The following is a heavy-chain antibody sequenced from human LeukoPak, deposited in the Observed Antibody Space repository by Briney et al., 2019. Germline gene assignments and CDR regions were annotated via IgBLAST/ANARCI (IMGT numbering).Heavy chain of an antibody. CDR2: MNPINGNT. CDR1: GFTFTNYD. Sequence: GASVKVSCKATGFTFTNYDINWVRQATGQGLEWMGWMNPINGNTGYAQKFQGRVTMTRDTSISTAYMELRSLTSEDTAVYYCARDLRHYGSFGGDYWGQGTLVTVSS. CDR3: ARDLRHYGSFGGDY. D-gene: IGHD3-10*01. V-gene: IGHV1-8*01. J-gene: IGHJ4*02.